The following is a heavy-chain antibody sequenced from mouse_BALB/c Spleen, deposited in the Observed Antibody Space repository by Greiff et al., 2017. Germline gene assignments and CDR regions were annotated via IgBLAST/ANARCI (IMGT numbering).Heavy chain of an antibody. CDR2: INPSNGGT. CDR1: GYTFTSYW. Sequence: QVQLQQPGAELVKPGASVKLSCKASGYTFTSYWMHWVKLRPGQGFEWIGEINPSNGGTNYNEKFKRKATLTVDKSSSTAYMQLSSLTSEDSAIYFCARRDWDGAYYAMDYWGQGTSVTVSS. V-gene: IGHV1S81*02. CDR3: ARRDWDGAYYAMDY. D-gene: IGHD4-1*01. J-gene: IGHJ4*01.